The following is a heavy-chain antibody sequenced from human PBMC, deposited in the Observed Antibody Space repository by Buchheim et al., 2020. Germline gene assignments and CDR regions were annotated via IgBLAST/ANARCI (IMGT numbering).Heavy chain of an antibody. CDR2: IKQDGSEK. CDR3: ARVGLSNGDLYFYYGLDV. Sequence: EVQLVESGGGLVQPGGSLRLSCAASGFTFSVYWMNWVRQAPGKGLEWVANIKQDGSEKYYVDSVKGRFTISRDNAKNSPYLQMNSLRAADTAVYYCARVGLSNGDLYFYYGLDVWGQGTT. V-gene: IGHV3-7*01. D-gene: IGHD4-17*01. CDR1: GFTFSVYW. J-gene: IGHJ6*02.